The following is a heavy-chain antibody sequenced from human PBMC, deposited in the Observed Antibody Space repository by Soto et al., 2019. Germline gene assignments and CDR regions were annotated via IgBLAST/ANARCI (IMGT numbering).Heavy chain of an antibody. J-gene: IGHJ3*02. CDR3: ARRLSSGWYVGAFDI. V-gene: IGHV5-51*01. CDR1: GYSFTSSW. Sequence: GESLKISCKGSGYSFTSSWIGGGGKLPGKGLEWMGIIYPGDSDTRYSPSFQGQVTISADKSISTAHLQWSSLKASDTAMYYCARRLSSGWYVGAFDIWGQGTMVTVSS. CDR2: IYPGDSDT. D-gene: IGHD6-19*01.